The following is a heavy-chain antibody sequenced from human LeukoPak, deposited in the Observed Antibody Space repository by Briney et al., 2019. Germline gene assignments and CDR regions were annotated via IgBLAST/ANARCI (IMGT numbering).Heavy chain of an antibody. CDR2: IYGGRNNT. J-gene: IGHJ4*02. D-gene: IGHD6-19*01. CDR3: AREFRQTYSSGWSLDY. CDR1: GFTVSNNY. Sequence: PGGSLRLSCTVSGFTVSNNYMSWVRQAPGGGLEWGSVIYGGRNNTVYADSVKGRFTISRDNSRNTIYLQIDSLRAEDTATYYCAREFRQTYSSGWSLDYWGQGTLVTVSS. V-gene: IGHV3-53*01.